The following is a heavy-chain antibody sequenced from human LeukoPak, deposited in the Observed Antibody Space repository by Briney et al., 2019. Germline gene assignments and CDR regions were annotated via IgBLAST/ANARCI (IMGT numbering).Heavy chain of an antibody. CDR2: IYSGGST. V-gene: IGHV3-53*01. CDR1: GFTVSSNY. D-gene: IGHD1-7*01. Sequence: QPGGSLRLSCAASGFTVSSNYMSWVRQAPGKGLEWVSVIYSGGSTYYADSVKGRFTISRDNAKNTLDLQMNSLRAEDTAVYYCARGGWGTAIDYWAQGTLVTVS. J-gene: IGHJ4*02. CDR3: ARGGWGTAIDY.